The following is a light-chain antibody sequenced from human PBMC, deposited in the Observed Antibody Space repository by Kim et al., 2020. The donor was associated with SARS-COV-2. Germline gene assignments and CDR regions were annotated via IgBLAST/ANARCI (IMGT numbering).Light chain of an antibody. CDR3: QQYNNWPIT. V-gene: IGKV3-15*01. CDR1: QSVSSN. CDR2: GAS. Sequence: VSPGERATLSCRASQSVSSNLAWYQQKPGQAPRLLIYGASTRATGIPARFSGSASGTEFTLTISSLQSEDFAVYYCQQYNNWPITFGPGTKVDIK. J-gene: IGKJ3*01.